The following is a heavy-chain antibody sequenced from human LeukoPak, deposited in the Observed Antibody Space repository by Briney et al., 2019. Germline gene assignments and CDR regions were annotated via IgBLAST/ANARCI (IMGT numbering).Heavy chain of an antibody. CDR1: GFTFSNYA. D-gene: IGHD4-17*01. CDR3: ARDPNGDYVGAFDF. CDR2: IKGSGVGT. Sequence: GGSLRLSCAASGFTFSNYAMMWVRQAPGKGLEWVSAIKGSGVGTEYANSVRGRFTISRDNSKNTLYLQMNNLRAEDTAVYYCARDPNGDYVGAFDFWGQGTMVTVP. J-gene: IGHJ3*01. V-gene: IGHV3-23*01.